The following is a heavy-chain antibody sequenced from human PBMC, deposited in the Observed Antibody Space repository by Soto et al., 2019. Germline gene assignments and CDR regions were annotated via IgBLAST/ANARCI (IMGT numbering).Heavy chain of an antibody. CDR1: EVTFSTYW. V-gene: IGHV3-7*01. J-gene: IGHJ4*02. D-gene: IGHD7-27*01. CDR3: VLGAGWLPDY. Sequence: DVQLVESGGGLVQPGGSLRLSCAASEVTFSTYWINWVRQAPGKGLEWVAIIKEAGSEKFYVDSVKGRFTISTDKAKRSLYLQMNSLRVEDTGVYYCVLGAGWLPDYWGQGTLVTVSS. CDR2: IKEAGSEK.